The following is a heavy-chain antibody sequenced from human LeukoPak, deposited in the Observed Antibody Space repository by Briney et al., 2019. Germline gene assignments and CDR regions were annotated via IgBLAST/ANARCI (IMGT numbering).Heavy chain of an antibody. CDR1: GFTFSSYS. Sequence: GGSLRLSCAASGFTFSSYSMNWVRQAPGKGLEWVSSISSSSSYIYYADSVKGRFTISRDNAKNSLYLQMNSLRAEDTAVYYCARDGDYGDYLDYWGQGTLVTVSS. D-gene: IGHD4-17*01. CDR2: ISSSSSYI. J-gene: IGHJ4*02. V-gene: IGHV3-21*01. CDR3: ARDGDYGDYLDY.